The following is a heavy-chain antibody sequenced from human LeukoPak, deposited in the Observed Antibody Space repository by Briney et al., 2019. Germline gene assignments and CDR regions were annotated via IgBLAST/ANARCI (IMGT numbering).Heavy chain of an antibody. CDR1: GYTFTGYY. D-gene: IGHD1-26*01. J-gene: IGHJ4*02. CDR2: INPNSGGT. Sequence: ASVKVSCKASGYTFTGYYIHWVRQAPGQGLEWMGWINPNSGGTNYAQKFQGTVTMTRDTSISTAYMELSRLRSDDTAVYYCARGIVEGASGYFDYWGQGTLVTVSS. CDR3: ARGIVEGASGYFDY. V-gene: IGHV1-2*02.